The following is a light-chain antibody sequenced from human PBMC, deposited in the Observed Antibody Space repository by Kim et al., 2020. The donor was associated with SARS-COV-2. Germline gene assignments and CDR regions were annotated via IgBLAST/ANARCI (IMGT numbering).Light chain of an antibody. Sequence: DIQMTQSPSSLSASVGDRVTITCRASQDISNDLAWYQQRPGKVPKFLIFGASTLQAGVPSRFSGSGSGTDFTLTITSLQPEDVATYYCQKHNSAPFTFGPGTKVDIK. CDR3: QKHNSAPFT. CDR2: GAS. V-gene: IGKV1-27*01. CDR1: QDISND. J-gene: IGKJ3*01.